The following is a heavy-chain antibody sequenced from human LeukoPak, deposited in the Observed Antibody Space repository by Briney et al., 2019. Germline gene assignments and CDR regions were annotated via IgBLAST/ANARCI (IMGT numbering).Heavy chain of an antibody. CDR3: ARLHYDVLTGPFDY. CDR1: GFTVSSNY. V-gene: IGHV3-53*01. D-gene: IGHD3-9*01. Sequence: GGSLRLSCAASGFTVSSNYMSWVRQAPGKGLEWVSIIYSGGATFYADSVKGRFTISRESSKNTLWLQMNSLRAEDTAVYYCARLHYDVLTGPFDYWGQGTLVTVSS. CDR2: IYSGGAT. J-gene: IGHJ4*02.